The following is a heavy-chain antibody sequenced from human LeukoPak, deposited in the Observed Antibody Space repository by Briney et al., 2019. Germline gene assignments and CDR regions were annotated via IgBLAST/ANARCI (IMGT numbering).Heavy chain of an antibody. CDR2: ISGNGVVT. V-gene: IGHV3-23*01. D-gene: IGHD4-17*01. CDR3: TKGAVTTYRAFDI. J-gene: IGHJ3*02. Sequence: GGSLRLSCAASGFTFSSYAMRWVRQAPGEGLEWVSAISGNGVVTYYADSVKGRFTISRDNSKNMVYMQMNSLRAEDTAVYYCTKGAVTTYRAFDIWGQGTMVTVSS. CDR1: GFTFSSYA.